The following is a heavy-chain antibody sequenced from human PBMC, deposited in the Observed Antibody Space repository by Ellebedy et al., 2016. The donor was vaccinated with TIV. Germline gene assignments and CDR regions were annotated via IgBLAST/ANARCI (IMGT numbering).Heavy chain of an antibody. D-gene: IGHD3-9*01. Sequence: SETLSLXXAVYGGSFSGYYWTWIRQPPGKGLEWIGEINHSGSTNYNPSLKSRVTISVDTSKNQFSLKLSSVTAADTAVYYCARLVLRYFDWLKSNFDYWGQGTLVTVSS. CDR2: INHSGST. CDR1: GGSFSGYY. J-gene: IGHJ4*02. CDR3: ARLVLRYFDWLKSNFDY. V-gene: IGHV4-34*01.